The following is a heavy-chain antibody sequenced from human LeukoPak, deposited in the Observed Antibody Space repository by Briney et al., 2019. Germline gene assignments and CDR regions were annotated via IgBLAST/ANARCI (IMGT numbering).Heavy chain of an antibody. V-gene: IGHV3-21*01. CDR1: GFTFSTYD. Sequence: GGSLRLSCAASGFTFSTYDMNWVRQAPGKGLEWVSSISSSISYIYYGDSVRGRFTSSRDNAKNSLYLQMNSLRAEDTAVYYCARGRSRFLEWLLWDFKFDYWGQGTLVTVSS. CDR2: ISSSISYI. J-gene: IGHJ4*02. D-gene: IGHD3-3*01. CDR3: ARGRSRFLEWLLWDFKFDY.